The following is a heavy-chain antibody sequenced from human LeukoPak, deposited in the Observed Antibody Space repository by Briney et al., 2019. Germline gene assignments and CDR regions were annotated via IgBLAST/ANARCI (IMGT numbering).Heavy chain of an antibody. Sequence: GGSLRLSCAASGFTFSSYSMNWVRQAPGKGLEWVSYISSSSSTIYYADSVKGRFTISRDNAKNSLYLQMNSLRAEDTAVYYCAREKITIFGVVIKDAGYMDVWGKGTTVTVSS. CDR1: GFTFSSYS. V-gene: IGHV3-48*01. J-gene: IGHJ6*03. CDR2: ISSSSSTI. CDR3: AREKITIFGVVIKDAGYMDV. D-gene: IGHD3-3*01.